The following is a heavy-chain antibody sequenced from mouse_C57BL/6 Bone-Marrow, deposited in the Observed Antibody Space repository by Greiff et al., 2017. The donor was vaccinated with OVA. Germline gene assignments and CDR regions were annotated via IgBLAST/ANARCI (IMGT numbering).Heavy chain of an antibody. D-gene: IGHD1-1*01. CDR2: IWGGGST. Sequence: VQRVESGPGLVAPSQSLSITCTVSGFSLTSSGVDWVRQPPGKGLEWLGVIWGGGSTNYNSALMSRLSISKDNSKSQVFLKMNSLQTDDTAMYYCAKRDYGSSWTWFAYWGQGTLVTVSA. CDR1: GFSLTSSG. V-gene: IGHV2-9*01. J-gene: IGHJ3*01. CDR3: AKRDYGSSWTWFAY.